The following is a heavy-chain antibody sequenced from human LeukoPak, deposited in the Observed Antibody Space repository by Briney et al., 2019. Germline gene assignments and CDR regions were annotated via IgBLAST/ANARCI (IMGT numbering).Heavy chain of an antibody. CDR1: GYTFIGYY. CDR2: INPNSGGT. D-gene: IGHD2-15*01. CDR3: ARVGYCSGGSCYYYYYGMDV. Sequence: ASVKVSCKASGYTFIGYYMHWVRQAPGQGLEWMGWINPNSGGTNYAQKVQGRVTMTRDTSISTAYMELSRLRSDDTAVYYCARVGYCSGGSCYYYYYGMDVWGQGTTVTVSS. V-gene: IGHV1-2*02. J-gene: IGHJ6*02.